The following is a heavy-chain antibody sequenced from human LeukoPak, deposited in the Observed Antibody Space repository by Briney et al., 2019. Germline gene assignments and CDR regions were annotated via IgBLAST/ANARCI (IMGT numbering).Heavy chain of an antibody. CDR3: ARDLDYYDSSGSGWFDP. V-gene: IGHV1-69*13. CDR1: GGTFSSYA. Sequence: SVKVSCKASGGTFSSYAISWVRQAPGQGLEWMGGIIPIFGTANYAQKFQGRVTITADESTSTAYMELSSLRSDDTAVYYCARDLDYYDSSGSGWFDPWGQGTTVTVSS. D-gene: IGHD3-22*01. CDR2: IIPIFGTA. J-gene: IGHJ5*02.